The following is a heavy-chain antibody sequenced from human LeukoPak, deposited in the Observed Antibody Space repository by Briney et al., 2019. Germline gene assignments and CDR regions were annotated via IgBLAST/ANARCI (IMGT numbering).Heavy chain of an antibody. CDR2: ISYDGSNK. D-gene: IGHD3-3*01. V-gene: IGHV3-30*03. CDR1: GFTFSSYG. Sequence: PGGSLRLSCAASGFTFSSYGMHWVRQAPGKGLEWVAVISYDGSNKYYADSVKGRFTISRDNSKNTLYLQMNSLRAEDTAVYYCARGPYYDFWSGLDYWGQGTLVTVSS. J-gene: IGHJ4*02. CDR3: ARGPYYDFWSGLDY.